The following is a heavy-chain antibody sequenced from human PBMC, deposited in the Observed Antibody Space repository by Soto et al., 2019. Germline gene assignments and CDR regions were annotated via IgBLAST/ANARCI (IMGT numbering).Heavy chain of an antibody. CDR1: GGSISSYY. CDR2: IYYSGST. CDR3: ASSTTYYYDSSGYYYEYYFDY. J-gene: IGHJ4*02. V-gene: IGHV4-59*01. Sequence: SETLSLTCTVSGGSISSYYWSWIRQPPGKGLEWIGYIYYSGSTNYNPSLKSRVTISVDTSKNQFSLKLSSVTAADTAVYYCASSTTYYYDSSGYYYEYYFDYWGQGTLVTVSS. D-gene: IGHD3-22*01.